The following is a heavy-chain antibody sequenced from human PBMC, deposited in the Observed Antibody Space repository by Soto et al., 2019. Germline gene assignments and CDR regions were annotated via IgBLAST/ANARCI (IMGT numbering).Heavy chain of an antibody. CDR2: IYYRGNT. Sequence: QLQLQESGPGLVKPSETLSLTCSVSGDSINSDNYYWGWIRQPPGQGLEWIGSIYYRGNTYYNPSLKPRVTISLDKSKSQFSLKLNSVTAADSAVYFCARLEGLATISYYFDYWGQGTLVTVSS. J-gene: IGHJ4*02. CDR3: ARLEGLATISYYFDY. D-gene: IGHD3-9*01. CDR1: GDSINSDNYY. V-gene: IGHV4-39*01.